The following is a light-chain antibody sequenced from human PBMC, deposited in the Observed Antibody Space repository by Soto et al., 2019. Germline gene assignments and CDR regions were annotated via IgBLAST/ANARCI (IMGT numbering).Light chain of an antibody. Sequence: SYELTQPPSVSVAPGQTARITWGGNKIGTKRVHWYHQKPGQAPVLVVYDDSDRPSGIPERFSGSNSGNTATLTISRVEAGDEADYYCQVWESSTDWVFGGGTKLTVL. CDR1: KIGTKR. CDR2: DDS. CDR3: QVWESSTDWV. J-gene: IGLJ3*02. V-gene: IGLV3-21*02.